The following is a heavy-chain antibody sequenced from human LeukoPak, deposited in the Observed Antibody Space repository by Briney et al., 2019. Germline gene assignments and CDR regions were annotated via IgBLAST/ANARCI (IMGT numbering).Heavy chain of an antibody. J-gene: IGHJ5*02. CDR1: GYTFTSYD. V-gene: IGHV1-8*03. CDR2: MNPNSGNT. D-gene: IGHD6-19*01. Sequence: GASVKVSCKASGYTFTSYDIHWVRQATGQGLEWMGWMNPNSGNTDYAQKFQGRLTITRNTSISTAYMELSSLRSEDTAVYYCARDNSGWYHWFDPWGQGTLVTVSS. CDR3: ARDNSGWYHWFDP.